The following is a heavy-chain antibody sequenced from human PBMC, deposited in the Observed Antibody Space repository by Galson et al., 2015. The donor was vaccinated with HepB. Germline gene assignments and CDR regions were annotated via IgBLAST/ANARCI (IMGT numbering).Heavy chain of an antibody. V-gene: IGHV4-34*01. CDR3: ARLSVGTTTGRAFDI. J-gene: IGHJ3*02. Sequence: SETLSLTCAVFGGSFSGYYWNWIRQPPGKGLEWIGEVNHSGSTNYNPSLKSRVTISVDTSKNQFSLKLRSVTAADTALYYCARLSVGTTTGRAFDIWGQGTMVTVSS. CDR1: GGSFSGYY. CDR2: VNHSGST. D-gene: IGHD1-26*01.